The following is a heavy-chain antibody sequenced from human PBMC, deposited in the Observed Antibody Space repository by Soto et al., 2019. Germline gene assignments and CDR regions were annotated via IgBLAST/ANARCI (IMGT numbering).Heavy chain of an antibody. D-gene: IGHD2-2*02. CDR2: IYSSGST. V-gene: IGHV4-61*01. Sequence: SETLSLTCTVSGGSVSSDTHYWSWIRQPPGKRLEGIGFIYSSGSTNYNAPLKSRVNMSVDTSKNQFSLKLRSVIVADTAVYHCARFVRSCSGTTCYTRADVWGQGTTVTVSS. J-gene: IGHJ6*02. CDR1: GGSVSSDTHY. CDR3: ARFVRSCSGTTCYTRADV.